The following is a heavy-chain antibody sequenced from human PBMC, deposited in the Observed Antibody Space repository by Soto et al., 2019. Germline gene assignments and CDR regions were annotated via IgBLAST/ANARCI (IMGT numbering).Heavy chain of an antibody. V-gene: IGHV1-18*01. D-gene: IGHD3-16*01. CDR2: ISPYSGNT. J-gene: IGHJ6*02. CDR3: AMVDNYVTPTPQDV. Sequence: QVQLVQSGDEVRKPGSSVKVSCKASGYIFVNYGIAWVRQAPGQGLEWMGWISPYSGNTHYASKVQGRLTMXTXTXXSTAYMALGSLTSDDTAVYYWAMVDNYVTPTPQDVWGQGTTVTVSS. CDR1: GYIFVNYG.